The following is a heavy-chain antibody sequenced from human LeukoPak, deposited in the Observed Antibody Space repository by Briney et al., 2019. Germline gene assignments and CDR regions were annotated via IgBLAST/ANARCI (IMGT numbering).Heavy chain of an antibody. Sequence: PGGSLRLSCAASGFTFSSYSMNWVRQAPGKGLEWVSSISSSSYIYYADSVKGRFTISRDNAKNTLYLQMNSLRAEDTAVYYCAKSRQQRAPGYFQHWGQGTLVTVSS. D-gene: IGHD6-13*01. CDR3: AKSRQQRAPGYFQH. CDR1: GFTFSSYS. J-gene: IGHJ1*01. CDR2: ISSSSYI. V-gene: IGHV3-21*01.